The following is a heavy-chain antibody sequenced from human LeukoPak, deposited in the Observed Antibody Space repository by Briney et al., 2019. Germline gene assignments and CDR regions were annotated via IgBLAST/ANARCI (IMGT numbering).Heavy chain of an antibody. V-gene: IGHV3-21*01. CDR2: ISSSSSYI. CDR1: GFPFSSYG. Sequence: PGGSLRLSGAASGFPFSSYGRNWFGQPPGRGREWVSSISSSSSYIYYADSVKGRFTISRDNAKNSLYLQMNSLRAEDTAVYYCAGGSYYYFDLWGRGTLVTVSS. D-gene: IGHD1-26*01. J-gene: IGHJ2*01. CDR3: AGGSYYYFDL.